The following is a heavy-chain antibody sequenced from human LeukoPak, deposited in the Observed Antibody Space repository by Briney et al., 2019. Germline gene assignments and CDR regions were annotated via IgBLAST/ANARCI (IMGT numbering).Heavy chain of an antibody. Sequence: SVKVSCKASGGTFSSYAISWVRQAPGQGLEWMGGIIPIFGTANYAQKFQGRVTITADESTSTAYMELSSLRSEDTAVYYCARGLAAAHRRPFDPWGQGTLVTVSS. J-gene: IGHJ5*02. D-gene: IGHD6-13*01. CDR2: IIPIFGTA. CDR1: GGTFSSYA. V-gene: IGHV1-69*13. CDR3: ARGLAAAHRRPFDP.